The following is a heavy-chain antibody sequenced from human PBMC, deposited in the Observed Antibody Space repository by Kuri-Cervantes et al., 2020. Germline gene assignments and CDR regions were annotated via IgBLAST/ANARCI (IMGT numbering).Heavy chain of an antibody. CDR1: GFTFDDYA. J-gene: IGHJ4*02. CDR2: ISWNSGSI. D-gene: IGHD1-7*01. CDR3: ARVPPNWNYRGFDY. Sequence: GGSLRLSCAASGFTFDDYAMHWVRQAPGKGLEWVSGISWNSGSIGYVDSVKGRFTISRDNAKNSLYLQMNSLRAEDTAVYYCARVPPNWNYRGFDYWGQGTLVTVSS. V-gene: IGHV3-9*01.